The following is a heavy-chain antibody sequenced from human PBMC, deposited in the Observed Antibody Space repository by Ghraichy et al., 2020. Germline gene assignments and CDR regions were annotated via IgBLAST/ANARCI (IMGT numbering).Heavy chain of an antibody. J-gene: IGHJ4*02. Sequence: GGSLRLSCAASGFTFSTYWIHWVRQAPGKGLVWVSRINSDGSRTTYADSVKGRFTISRDNAKNTLYLQMNSLRVEDTAVYYCARGGSGDSLTQFDYWGLGTLVTVSS. CDR3: ARGGSGDSLTQFDY. CDR2: INSDGSRT. D-gene: IGHD4-17*01. CDR1: GFTFSTYW. V-gene: IGHV3-74*01.